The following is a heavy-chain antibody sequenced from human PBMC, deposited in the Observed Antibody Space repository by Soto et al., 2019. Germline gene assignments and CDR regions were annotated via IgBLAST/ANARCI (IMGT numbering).Heavy chain of an antibody. V-gene: IGHV3-33*01. CDR1: GFTFSSYG. Sequence: GGSLRLSCAASGFTFSSYGMHWVRQAPGKGLEWVAVIWYDGSNKYYADSVKGRFTISRDNSKNTLYLQMNSLRAEDTAVYYCAREIGRWEDRVWYFDLWGRGTLVTVSS. CDR2: IWYDGSNK. CDR3: AREIGRWEDRVWYFDL. J-gene: IGHJ2*01. D-gene: IGHD1-26*01.